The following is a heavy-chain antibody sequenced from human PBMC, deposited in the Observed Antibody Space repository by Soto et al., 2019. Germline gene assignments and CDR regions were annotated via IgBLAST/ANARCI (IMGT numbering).Heavy chain of an antibody. CDR2: IYYSGST. D-gene: IGHD4-17*01. Sequence: SETLSLTCTVSGGSISSYYWSWIRQPPGKGLEWIGYIYYSGSTNYNPSLKSRVTISVDTSKNQFSLKLSSVTAADTAVYYCARHEVTKDLDWFDPWGQGTLVTVSS. V-gene: IGHV4-59*01. CDR1: GGSISSYY. J-gene: IGHJ5*02. CDR3: ARHEVTKDLDWFDP.